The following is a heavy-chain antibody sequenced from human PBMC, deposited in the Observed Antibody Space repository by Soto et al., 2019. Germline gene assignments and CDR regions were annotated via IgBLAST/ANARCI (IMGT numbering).Heavy chain of an antibody. D-gene: IGHD3-22*01. Sequence: QVQLQESGPGLVKPSETLSLTCTVSGGSISSYYWSWIRQPPGKGLEWIGYIYYSGSTNYNPSLKSRVTISVDTSKSQFSLKLSSVTAADTAVYYCAMSYDSSGYFGGFAYWGQGTLVTVSS. J-gene: IGHJ4*02. CDR1: GGSISSYY. CDR2: IYYSGST. V-gene: IGHV4-59*01. CDR3: AMSYDSSGYFGGFAY.